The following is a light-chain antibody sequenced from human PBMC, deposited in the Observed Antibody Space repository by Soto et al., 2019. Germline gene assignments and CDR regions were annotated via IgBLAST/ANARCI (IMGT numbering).Light chain of an antibody. CDR3: QQYSTWPRT. CDR1: QSMSDD. Sequence: EIEMTQSPDTLSASPGERASFSCRASQSMSDDVAWYQQKPHQPPRLFIYEASTRASGVPARFSGGGSGTEFTLTISSLQSEDFAGYYCQQYSTWPRTFGQGTKVEVK. J-gene: IGKJ1*01. V-gene: IGKV3-15*01. CDR2: EAS.